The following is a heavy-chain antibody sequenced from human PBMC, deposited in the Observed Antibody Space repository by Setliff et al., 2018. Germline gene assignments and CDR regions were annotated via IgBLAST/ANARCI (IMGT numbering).Heavy chain of an antibody. CDR2: IYTSGST. V-gene: IGHV4-38-2*02. CDR1: AYSIRSDYY. D-gene: IGHD3-22*01. J-gene: IGHJ4*02. Sequence: SETLSLTCAVSAYSIRSDYYWSWIRQPAGKGLEWIGRIYTSGSTYYNPSLKSRVSISVDTSKNQFSLKLSSVTAADTAVYYCARETRHYYDNVGTLGYWGQGTLVTVSS. CDR3: ARETRHYYDNVGTLGY.